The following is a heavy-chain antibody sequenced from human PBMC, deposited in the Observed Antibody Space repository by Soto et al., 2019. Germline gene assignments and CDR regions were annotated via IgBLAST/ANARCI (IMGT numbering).Heavy chain of an antibody. V-gene: IGHV4-30-4*01. CDR2: IYYSGST. CDR1: GGSISSGDYY. Sequence: PSETLSLTCTVSGGSISSGDYYWSWIRQTPGKGLEWIGYIYYSGSTYYNPSLKSRVTISVDTSKNQFSLKLSSVTAADTAVYYCAREDFYGSNIFDYWGQGTLVTVSS. D-gene: IGHD3-10*01. CDR3: AREDFYGSNIFDY. J-gene: IGHJ4*02.